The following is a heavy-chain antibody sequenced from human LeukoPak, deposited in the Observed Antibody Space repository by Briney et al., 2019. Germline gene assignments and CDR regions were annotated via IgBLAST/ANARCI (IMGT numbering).Heavy chain of an antibody. CDR3: ARPSGYSSGWENWFDP. J-gene: IGHJ5*02. Sequence: GASVTVSCTASGGTFSSYAISWVRQAPGQGLEWMGGIIPIFGTANYAQKFQGRVTITADESTSTAYMELSSLRSEDTAVYYCARPSGYSSGWENWFDPWGQGTLVPVSS. CDR1: GGTFSSYA. CDR2: IIPIFGTA. V-gene: IGHV1-69*13. D-gene: IGHD6-19*01.